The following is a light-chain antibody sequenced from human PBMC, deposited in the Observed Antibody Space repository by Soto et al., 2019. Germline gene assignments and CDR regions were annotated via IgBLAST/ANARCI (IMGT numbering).Light chain of an antibody. J-gene: IGLJ1*01. CDR1: SNDVGAYDS. CDR3: CSSAPESTYV. CDR2: RGT. V-gene: IGLV2-23*01. Sequence: QSSLDQPASVSVSPGQSITISCTGTSNDVGAYDSVSWYQQHPHKAPQVIIYRGTQRPSGASNRFSASTSGNAASLTISGLQADDEADYFCCSSAPESTYVCGTGTKVTVL.